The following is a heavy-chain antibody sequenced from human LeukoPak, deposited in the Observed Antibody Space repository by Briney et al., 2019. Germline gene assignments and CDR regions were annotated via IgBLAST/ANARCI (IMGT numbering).Heavy chain of an antibody. V-gene: IGHV3-30-3*01. J-gene: IGHJ6*02. Sequence: GRSLRLPCAASGFTFSSYAMHWVRQAPGKGLEWVAAISYDGSNKYYADSVKGRFTISRDNSKNTLYLQMNSLRAEDTAVYYCARDVLWFGTRMDVWGQGTTVTVSS. D-gene: IGHD3-10*01. CDR1: GFTFSSYA. CDR2: ISYDGSNK. CDR3: ARDVLWFGTRMDV.